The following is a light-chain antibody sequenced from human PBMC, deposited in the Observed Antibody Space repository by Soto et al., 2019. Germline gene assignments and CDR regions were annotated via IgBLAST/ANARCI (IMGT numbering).Light chain of an antibody. J-gene: IGKJ4*02. CDR1: QSVTSY. V-gene: IGKV3-11*01. CDR3: QQRSNWTRT. Sequence: EIVLTQSPATLSLSPGERATLSCRASQSVTSYLAWYQQKPGQAPRLLIYDASNRTTGIPARFSGSGSGTDFTLTISSLEPEDVAVYYCQQRSNWTRTFGGGTKVEIK. CDR2: DAS.